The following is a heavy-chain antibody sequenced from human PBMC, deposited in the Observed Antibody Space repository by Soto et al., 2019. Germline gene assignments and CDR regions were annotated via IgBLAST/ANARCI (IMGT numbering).Heavy chain of an antibody. V-gene: IGHV1-18*01. Sequence: QVQLVQSGAEVKKPGASVKVSCKASGYTFTSYGISWVRQAPGQGLEWMGWISAYNGNTNYAQKLQGRVTMTTDTSTSTAYMELRSLRSDDTAVYYCARTYYDFWSGSQGGMDVWGQGTTVTVSS. CDR2: ISAYNGNT. D-gene: IGHD3-3*01. CDR1: GYTFTSYG. CDR3: ARTYYDFWSGSQGGMDV. J-gene: IGHJ6*02.